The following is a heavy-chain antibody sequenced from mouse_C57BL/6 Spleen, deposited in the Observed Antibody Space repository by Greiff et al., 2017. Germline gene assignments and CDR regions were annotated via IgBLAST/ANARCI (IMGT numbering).Heavy chain of an antibody. CDR1: GYTFTSYT. D-gene: IGHD1-1*01. J-gene: IGHJ2*01. V-gene: IGHV1-4*01. Sequence: LVESGAELARPGASVKLSCTASGYTFTSYTMHWVKQRPGQGLEWIGNINPSSGYTSYNHNIKDKVTLTADKSSITAYMQLSSLTSEDSGVYYCARGVLPLYYFDYWGQGTTLTVSS. CDR3: ARGVLPLYYFDY. CDR2: INPSSGYT.